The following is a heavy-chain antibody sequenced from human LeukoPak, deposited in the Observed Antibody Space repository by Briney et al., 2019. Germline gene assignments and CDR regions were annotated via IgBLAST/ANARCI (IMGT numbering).Heavy chain of an antibody. CDR2: INPNSGGT. CDR1: GYTFTGYY. CDR3: PRDRSGYGGAFDI. J-gene: IGHJ3*02. Sequence: ASVKVSCKASGYTFTGYYMHWVRQAPGQGLEWMGWINPNSGGTNYAQKFQGRVTMTRDTSISTAYMELSRLRSDDTAVYYCPRDRSGYGGAFDIWGQGTMVTVSS. D-gene: IGHD3-22*01. V-gene: IGHV1-2*02.